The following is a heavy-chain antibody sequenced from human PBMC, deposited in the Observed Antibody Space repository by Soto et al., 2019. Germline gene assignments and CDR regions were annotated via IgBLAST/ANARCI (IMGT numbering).Heavy chain of an antibody. CDR2: IWYDGSNK. J-gene: IGHJ6*02. CDR3: ARDRVFYCTNGVCDYYYYGMDV. CDR1: GFTFSSYG. Sequence: GGSLRLSCAASGFTFSSYGMHWVRQAPGKGLEWVAVIWYDGSNKYYADSVKGRFTISRDNSKNTLYLQMNSLRAEDTAVYYCARDRVFYCTNGVCDYYYYGMDVCGQGTTVTVSS. D-gene: IGHD2-8*01. V-gene: IGHV3-33*01.